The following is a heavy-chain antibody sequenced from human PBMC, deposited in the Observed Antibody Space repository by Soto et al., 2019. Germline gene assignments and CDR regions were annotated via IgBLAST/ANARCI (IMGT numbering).Heavy chain of an antibody. CDR1: GFTFSSHA. D-gene: IGHD5-12*01. CDR3: ARGPVATIPPRIDS. J-gene: IGHJ4*02. CDR2: TDAGSANT. V-gene: IGHV3-23*01. Sequence: HPGGSLRLSCAASGFTFSSHAMSWVRQAPGKGLEWVAATDAGSANTLYADSVKGRFTISRDNSKSTLYLQMNSLRAEDTALYYCARGPVATIPPRIDSWGQGTLVTVSS.